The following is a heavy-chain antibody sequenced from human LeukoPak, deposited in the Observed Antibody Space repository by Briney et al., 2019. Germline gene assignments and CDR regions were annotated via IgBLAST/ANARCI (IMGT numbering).Heavy chain of an antibody. D-gene: IGHD6-19*01. CDR2: ISSSSSYI. V-gene: IGHV3-21*01. CDR3: ARVLKTSGWYQWYFQH. Sequence: GGSLRLSCAASGFTFSSYSMNWVRQAPGKGLEWVSSISSSSSYIYYADSVKGRFTISRDNAKNSLYLQMNSLRAEDTAVYYCARVLKTSGWYQWYFQHWGQGTLVTVSS. J-gene: IGHJ1*01. CDR1: GFTFSSYS.